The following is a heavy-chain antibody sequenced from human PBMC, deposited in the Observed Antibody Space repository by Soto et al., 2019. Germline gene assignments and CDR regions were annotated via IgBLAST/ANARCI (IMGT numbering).Heavy chain of an antibody. D-gene: IGHD3-10*01. Sequence: SETLSLTCTVSDGSISSSSYYWGWIRQPPGKGLEWIGSIYYSGSTYYNPSLKSRVTISVDTSKNQFSLKLSSVTAADTAVYYCAREYMVRGVIIPYYPYYYYYYGMDVWGQGTTVTVSS. CDR1: DGSISSSSYY. CDR2: IYYSGST. J-gene: IGHJ6*02. V-gene: IGHV4-39*01. CDR3: AREYMVRGVIIPYYPYYYYYYGMDV.